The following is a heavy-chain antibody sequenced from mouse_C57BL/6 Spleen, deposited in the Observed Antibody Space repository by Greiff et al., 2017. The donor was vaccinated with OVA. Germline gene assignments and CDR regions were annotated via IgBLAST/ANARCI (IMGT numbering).Heavy chain of an antibody. D-gene: IGHD4-1*01. Sequence: QVQLPQPGAELVKPGASVKLSCKASGYTFTSYWMHWVKQRPGQGLEWIGMIHPNSGSTNYTEKFKSKATLTVDKSSSTAYMQLSSLTSEDSAVYYCARRELDYFDYWGQGTTLTVAS. CDR2: IHPNSGST. J-gene: IGHJ2*01. CDR3: ARRELDYFDY. V-gene: IGHV1-64*01. CDR1: GYTFTSYW.